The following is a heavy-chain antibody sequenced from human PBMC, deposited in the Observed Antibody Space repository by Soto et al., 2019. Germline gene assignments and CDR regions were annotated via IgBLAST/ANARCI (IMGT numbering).Heavy chain of an antibody. V-gene: IGHV3-23*01. CDR3: ANPTAHNYGGHPTFDY. D-gene: IGHD4-17*01. J-gene: IGHJ4*02. CDR1: GFTFSSYA. CDR2: ISGSGGST. Sequence: PGGSLRLSCAASGFTFSSYAMSWVRQAPGKGLEWVSAISGSGGSTYYADSVKGRFTISRDNSKNTLYLQMNSLRAEDTAVYYCANPTAHNYGGHPTFDYWGQGTLVTVSS.